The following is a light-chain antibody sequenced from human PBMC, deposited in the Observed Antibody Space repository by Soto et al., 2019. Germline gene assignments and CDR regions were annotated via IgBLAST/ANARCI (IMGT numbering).Light chain of an antibody. V-gene: IGKV3-20*01. CDR2: AAS. J-gene: IGKJ1*01. CDR3: QQCGSSPWT. Sequence: EIVLTQSPGTLSLSPGERVTLSCRASQSVSSSLAWYQQKPGQAPRLLIYAASSRATGIPDRFSGGGSGADFTLTISRLEPEDFAVYYCQQCGSSPWTFGQGTKVDI. CDR1: QSVSSS.